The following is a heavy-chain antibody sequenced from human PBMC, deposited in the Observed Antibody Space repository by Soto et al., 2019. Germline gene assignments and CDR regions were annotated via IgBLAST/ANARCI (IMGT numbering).Heavy chain of an antibody. Sequence: GGSLRLSCAASGFTFSSYAMHWVRQAPGKGLEWVAVISYDGSNKYYADSVKGRFTISRDNSKNTLYLQMNSLRAEDTAVYYCARDGSTARYSSRGYYFDYWGQGTLVTVYS. D-gene: IGHD6-13*01. CDR1: GFTFSSYA. CDR2: ISYDGSNK. CDR3: ARDGSTARYSSRGYYFDY. V-gene: IGHV3-30-3*01. J-gene: IGHJ4*02.